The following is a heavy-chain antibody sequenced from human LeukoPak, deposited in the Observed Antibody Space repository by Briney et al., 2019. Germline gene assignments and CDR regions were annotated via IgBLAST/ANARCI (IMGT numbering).Heavy chain of an antibody. CDR2: IYSDGST. V-gene: IGHV3-53*01. CDR1: GFTFSSNY. Sequence: TGGSLRLSCAASGFTFSSNYMTWVRQAPGKGLEWVSVIYSDGSTYYSDSVKGRFTISRDSSKNTLYLQMNSLRAEDTAVYYCARAPQVSCWGQGALVTVSS. CDR3: ARAPQVSC. D-gene: IGHD1-14*01. J-gene: IGHJ4*02.